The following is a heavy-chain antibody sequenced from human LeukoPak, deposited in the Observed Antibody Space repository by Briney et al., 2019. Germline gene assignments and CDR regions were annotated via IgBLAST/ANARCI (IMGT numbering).Heavy chain of an antibody. CDR3: AKGDGYNNYYYYMDV. D-gene: IGHD5-24*01. V-gene: IGHV3-30*02. CDR1: GFTFSSYG. Sequence: PGGSLRLSCAASGFTFSSYGMHWVRQAPGKGLEWVAFIRYDGSNKYYADSVKGRFTISRDNSKNTLYLQMNSLRAEDTAVYYCAKGDGYNNYYYYMDVWGKGTTVTISS. CDR2: IRYDGSNK. J-gene: IGHJ6*03.